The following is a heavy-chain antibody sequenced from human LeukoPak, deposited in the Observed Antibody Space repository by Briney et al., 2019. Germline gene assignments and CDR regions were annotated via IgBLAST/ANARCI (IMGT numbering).Heavy chain of an antibody. Sequence: SVKVSCKASAYTFTNYYLHCVRQAPGQGLEWMGIINPSGGSTSYAQKFQGRVTMTRDTSTSTVYMELSSLRSEDTAVYYCAREGSSGQLLWGQGSMVTVSS. V-gene: IGHV1-46*01. D-gene: IGHD3-22*01. CDR2: INPSGGST. CDR3: AREGSSGQLL. J-gene: IGHJ3*01. CDR1: AYTFTNYY.